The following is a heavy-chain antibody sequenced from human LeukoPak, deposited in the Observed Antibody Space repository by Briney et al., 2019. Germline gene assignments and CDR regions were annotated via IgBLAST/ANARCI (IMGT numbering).Heavy chain of an antibody. CDR1: GYSFTSYW. CDR2: IYPDDADT. J-gene: IGHJ3*01. V-gene: IGHV5-51*01. D-gene: IGHD3-22*01. Sequence: GESLRISCKGSGYSFTSYWISWVRQMPGKGLEWMGIIYPDDADTRYSPSFQGQVIISADKSINTAYLQWGTLKASDTAMYYCARPNITNYYDRSGYDGFDFWGQGQWSPSLQ. CDR3: ARPNITNYYDRSGYDGFDF.